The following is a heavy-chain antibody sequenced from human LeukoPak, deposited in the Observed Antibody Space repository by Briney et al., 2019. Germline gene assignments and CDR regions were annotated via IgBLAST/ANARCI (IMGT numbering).Heavy chain of an antibody. D-gene: IGHD1-1*01. CDR1: GFTFSNYA. J-gene: IGHJ4*02. Sequence: GGSLRLSCAAAGFTFSNYAMTWVRQAPGKGLEWVSSIIGSGGSTYYADSVKGRFTISRDNSKNTLYLQMYSLRAEDTAVYYCAKVEGASKASVYWGQGALVTVSS. CDR3: AKVEGASKASVY. V-gene: IGHV3-23*01. CDR2: IIGSGGST.